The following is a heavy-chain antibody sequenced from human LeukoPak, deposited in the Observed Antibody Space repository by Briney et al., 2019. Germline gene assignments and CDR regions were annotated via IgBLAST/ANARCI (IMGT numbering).Heavy chain of an antibody. J-gene: IGHJ4*02. CDR3: TTDYGSSWYVGVDY. V-gene: IGHV3-15*01. D-gene: IGHD6-13*01. Sequence: GGSLRLSCAASGFTFSNAWMSWVRQAPGKGLEWVGRIKSKTDGGTTDYAAPVKGRFTISRDDSKNTLYLQMNSLKTEDTAVYYCTTDYGSSWYVGVDYWGQGTLVTVSS. CDR1: GFTFSNAW. CDR2: IKSKTDGGTT.